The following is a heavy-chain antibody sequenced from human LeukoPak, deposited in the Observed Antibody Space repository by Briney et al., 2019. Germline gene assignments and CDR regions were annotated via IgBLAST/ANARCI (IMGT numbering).Heavy chain of an antibody. D-gene: IGHD3-22*01. Sequence: GASVKVSCKASGYPFTGYYLHWVRQAPGQGLEWMGIINPAGGSTTYAQKFQGSRLTLTRDTSTSTVYMELSSLRSEDTAVYYCARGRGVHDSHTYDYFDYWGQGSLVTVSS. CDR1: GYPFTGYY. J-gene: IGHJ4*02. V-gene: IGHV1-46*01. CDR2: INPAGGST. CDR3: ARGRGVHDSHTYDYFDY.